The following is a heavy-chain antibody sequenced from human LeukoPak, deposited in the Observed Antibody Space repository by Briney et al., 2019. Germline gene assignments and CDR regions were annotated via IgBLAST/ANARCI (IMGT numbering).Heavy chain of an antibody. D-gene: IGHD3-22*01. Sequence: PGGSLRLSCAASGFTLSSYAMSWVRQAPGKGLEWVSGISGSGGSTYYSDSVKGRFTISKDNAKNTLYLQMNSLRAEDTAVYYCARAPHYYDSSGYYYWGQGTLVTVSS. J-gene: IGHJ4*02. V-gene: IGHV3-23*01. CDR2: ISGSGGST. CDR3: ARAPHYYDSSGYYY. CDR1: GFTLSSYA.